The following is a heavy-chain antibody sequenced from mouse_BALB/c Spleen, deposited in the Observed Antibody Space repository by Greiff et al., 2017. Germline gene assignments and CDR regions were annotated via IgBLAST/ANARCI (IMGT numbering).Heavy chain of an antibody. J-gene: IGHJ3*01. V-gene: IGHV14-4*02. CDR1: GFNIKDYY. Sequence: EVQLQQSGAELVRPGASVKLSCTASGFNIKDYYMHWVKQRPEQGLEWIGWIDPENGDTEYAPKFQGKATMTADTSSNTAYLQLSSLTSEDTAVYYGKAAYTWMDYWGQGTLVTVSA. CDR3: KAAYTWMDY. CDR2: IDPENGDT.